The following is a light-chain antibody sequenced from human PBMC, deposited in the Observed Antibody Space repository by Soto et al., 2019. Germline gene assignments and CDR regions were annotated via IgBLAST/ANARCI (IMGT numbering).Light chain of an antibody. CDR2: VAS. J-gene: IGKJ1*01. CDR1: ESIGTY. CDR3: QQYTDWPRT. Sequence: ETVMTQSPPTLPLSPGERAIVSCRASESIGTYLAWYQQKRGQSPRLLIYVASTRATGIPARFSGSGSGTEFTLTINSLQSDDFAIYYCQQYTDWPRTFGQGTKVDI. V-gene: IGKV3-15*01.